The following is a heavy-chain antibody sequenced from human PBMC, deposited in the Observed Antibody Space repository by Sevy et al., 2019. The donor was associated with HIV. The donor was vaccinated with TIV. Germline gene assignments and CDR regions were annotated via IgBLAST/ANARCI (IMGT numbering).Heavy chain of an antibody. CDR3: ARDARIAAAKNWFDP. J-gene: IGHJ5*02. CDR1: GFTFSDYY. V-gene: IGHV3-11*01. CDR2: ISSSGSTI. D-gene: IGHD6-13*01. Sequence: GGSLRLSCAASGFTFSDYYMSWIRQAPGKGLEWVSYISSSGSTIYYADSVKGRFTISRDNAKNSLYLQMNSLRAEDTAVYYCARDARIAAAKNWFDPWGQGTLVTVSS.